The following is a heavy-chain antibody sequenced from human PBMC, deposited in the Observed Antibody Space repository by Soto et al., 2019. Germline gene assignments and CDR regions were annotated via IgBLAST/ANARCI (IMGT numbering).Heavy chain of an antibody. J-gene: IGHJ4*02. CDR1: GFTFSSYG. CDR3: ARDPPSQYYYDSSGFYFDY. D-gene: IGHD3-22*01. Sequence: QVQLVESGGGVVQPGRSLRLSCAASGFTFSSYGMHWVRQAPGKGLEWVAVIWYDGSNKYYADSVKGRFTISRDNSKNTLYLHMNSLRAEDTAVYYCARDPPSQYYYDSSGFYFDYWGQGTLVTVSS. CDR2: IWYDGSNK. V-gene: IGHV3-33*01.